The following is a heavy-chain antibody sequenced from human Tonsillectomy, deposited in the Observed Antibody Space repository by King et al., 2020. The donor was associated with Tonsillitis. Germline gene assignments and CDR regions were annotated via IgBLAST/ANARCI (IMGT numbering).Heavy chain of an antibody. CDR2: ISYDGGNK. V-gene: IGHV3-30*01. D-gene: IGHD2-21*01. CDR1: GFTFNTYA. CDR3: ATRPPIGRCGVDYCYVWDY. Sequence: VQLVESGGGVVQPGRSLRLSCAASGFTFNTYAMYWVRQAPGKGLEWVAVISYDGGNKPYADSVKGLFTISRDNSKNALYLQMNSLGPEDTAMYYCATRPPIGRCGVDYCYVWDYWGQGALVTVSS. J-gene: IGHJ4*02.